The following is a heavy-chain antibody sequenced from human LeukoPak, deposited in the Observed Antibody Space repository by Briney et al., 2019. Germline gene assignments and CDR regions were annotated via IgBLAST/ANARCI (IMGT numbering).Heavy chain of an antibody. CDR3: ARDPIAVAGVYYYYGMDV. D-gene: IGHD6-19*01. Sequence: PSQTLSLTCSVSGGSISSYYWSWIRQPAGKGLEWIGRIYTSGSTNYNPSLKSRVTVSVDTSKNQFSLKLSSVTAADTAVYYCARDPIAVAGVYYYYGMDVWGQGITLTVSS. J-gene: IGHJ6*02. CDR1: GGSISSYY. CDR2: IYTSGST. V-gene: IGHV4-4*07.